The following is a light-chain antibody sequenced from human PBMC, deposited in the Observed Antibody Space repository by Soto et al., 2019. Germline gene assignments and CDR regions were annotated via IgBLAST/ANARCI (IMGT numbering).Light chain of an antibody. CDR2: DTS. CDR1: TGAVTSGHY. Sequence: QAVVSQEPSLIVSPGGTVTLTCGSSTGAVTSGHYPYWFQQKPGQAPRTLIYDTSNKDSWTPARFSGSLLGGKAALTLSGAQPEDEAEYYCLLYYSGVRVFGTGTKVTVL. V-gene: IGLV7-46*01. CDR3: LLYYSGVRV. J-gene: IGLJ1*01.